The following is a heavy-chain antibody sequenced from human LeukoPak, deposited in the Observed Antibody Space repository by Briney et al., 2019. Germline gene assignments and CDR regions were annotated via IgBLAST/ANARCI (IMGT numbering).Heavy chain of an antibody. CDR1: GFTFSSYA. CDR3: AKDLFMVRGVIDP. V-gene: IGHV3-23*01. J-gene: IGHJ5*02. Sequence: PGGSLRLSCAASGFTFSSYAMSWVRQAPGKGLEWVSTISGSGGSTYHADSVKGRFTISRDNSKNTLYLQMNSLRAEDTAVYYCAKDLFMVRGVIDPWGQGTLVTVSS. D-gene: IGHD3-10*01. CDR2: ISGSGGST.